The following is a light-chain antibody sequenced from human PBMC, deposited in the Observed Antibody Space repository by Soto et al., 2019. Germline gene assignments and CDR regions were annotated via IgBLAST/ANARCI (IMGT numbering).Light chain of an antibody. CDR2: GAS. Sequence: ESVLTQSPGTLSLSPGEGATLSCRASQSINSFLAWYQQRRGQAPRLLIHGASNRATGIPDRFSGSGSGTDFTLTISRLEPEDFAVYYCQQYGGSPRTFGQGTKVDIK. V-gene: IGKV3-20*01. J-gene: IGKJ1*01. CDR3: QQYGGSPRT. CDR1: QSINSF.